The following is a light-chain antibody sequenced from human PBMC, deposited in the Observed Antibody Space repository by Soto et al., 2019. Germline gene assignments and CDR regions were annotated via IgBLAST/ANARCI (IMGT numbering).Light chain of an antibody. J-gene: IGKJ3*01. CDR3: QEYSKLPLFT. Sequence: EIVVTQSPGILSVSPGDRATLSCRASQSVGRNLAWYQQKPGQAPTLLIYAASTRATGLPARFSGSGSGTDFTLTTCSLQSEDLAVYYCQEYSKLPLFTFGPGTRVDIK. V-gene: IGKV3-15*01. CDR1: QSVGRN. CDR2: AAS.